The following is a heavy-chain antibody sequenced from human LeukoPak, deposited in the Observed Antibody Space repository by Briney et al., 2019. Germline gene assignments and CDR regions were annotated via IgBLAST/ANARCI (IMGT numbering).Heavy chain of an antibody. Sequence: GESLKISCKGSGYRFTSNWIARVRQMPGKGLEWMGIIYPGDSDTRYSPSFQGQVTISADKSISTAYLQWSSLKASDTAMYYCARSSTVTIRSGAFDIWGQGTMVTVSS. CDR1: GYRFTSNW. CDR2: IYPGDSDT. CDR3: ARSSTVTIRSGAFDI. V-gene: IGHV5-51*01. D-gene: IGHD4-17*01. J-gene: IGHJ3*02.